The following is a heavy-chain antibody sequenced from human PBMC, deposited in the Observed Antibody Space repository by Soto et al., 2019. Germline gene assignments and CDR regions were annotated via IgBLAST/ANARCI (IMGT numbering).Heavy chain of an antibody. CDR2: IDLDIGDT. J-gene: IGHJ4*02. D-gene: IGHD2-21*02. V-gene: IGHV1-2*02. CDR3: ALEPTGTAGFDY. CDR1: GHTFTGHH. Sequence: QVQMVQSGAEVKKPGASVKVSCKASGHTFTGHHMHWVRQAPGQGLERMGLIDLDIGDTKYAQKFQGRVTSTSDTSITTAYMELRGLRSADTAVYYCALEPTGTAGFDYWGQGTLVTVSS.